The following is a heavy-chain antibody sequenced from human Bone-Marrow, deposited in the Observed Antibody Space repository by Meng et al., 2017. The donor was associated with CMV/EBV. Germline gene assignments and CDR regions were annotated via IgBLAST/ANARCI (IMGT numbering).Heavy chain of an antibody. CDR1: GFTFDDYG. J-gene: IGHJ1*01. V-gene: IGHV3-20*04. Sequence: GGSLRLSCAASGFTFDDYGMSWVRQAPGKGLEWVSGINWSGVRTGYADSVKGRFTISRDNAKNSLYLQMNSLRAEDTAVYYCARDFGRGGLEHIVVVPFQHWGQGTLVTVSS. CDR2: INWSGVRT. CDR3: ARDFGRGGLEHIVVVPFQH. D-gene: IGHD2-21*01.